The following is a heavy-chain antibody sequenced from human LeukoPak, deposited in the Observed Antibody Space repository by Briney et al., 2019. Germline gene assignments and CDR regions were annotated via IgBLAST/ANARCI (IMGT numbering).Heavy chain of an antibody. CDR3: AREGGSGYDYTERRYFDY. Sequence: GGSLRLSCAASGFTFSSYSMNWVRQAPGKGLEWVSSISSSSSYIYYADLVKGRFTISRDNAKNSLYLQMNSLRAEDTAVYYCAREGGSGYDYTERRYFDYWGQGTLVTVSS. CDR1: GFTFSSYS. V-gene: IGHV3-21*01. D-gene: IGHD5-12*01. CDR2: ISSSSSYI. J-gene: IGHJ4*02.